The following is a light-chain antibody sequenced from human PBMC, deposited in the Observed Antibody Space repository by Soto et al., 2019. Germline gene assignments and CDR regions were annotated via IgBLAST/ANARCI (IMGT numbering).Light chain of an antibody. CDR2: KAS. CDR3: QQYNTYSLT. CDR1: QTIDSW. Sequence: DIQMTQSPSTLSASVGDRVTITCRASQTIDSWLAWYQQRPGKPPNLLIYKASTLASGVPPRFSGSGSGTEFTLTISSLQPDDSATYHCQQYNTYSLTFGGGTKVDIK. V-gene: IGKV1-5*03. J-gene: IGKJ4*01.